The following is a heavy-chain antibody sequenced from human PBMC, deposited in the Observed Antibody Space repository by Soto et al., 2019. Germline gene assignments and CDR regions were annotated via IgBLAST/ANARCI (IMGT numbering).Heavy chain of an antibody. Sequence: LQTLSLTCAISWGRVSSNSAAWNWIRPSPSRGLEWLGRTYYRSKWYNDYAVSVKSRITINPDTSKNQFSLQLNSVTPEDTAVYYCARSPIAVAGTQGYYYYGMDVWGQGTTVTGS. CDR3: ARSPIAVAGTQGYYYYGMDV. CDR2: TYYRSKWYN. D-gene: IGHD6-19*01. J-gene: IGHJ6*02. CDR1: WGRVSSNSAA. V-gene: IGHV6-1*01.